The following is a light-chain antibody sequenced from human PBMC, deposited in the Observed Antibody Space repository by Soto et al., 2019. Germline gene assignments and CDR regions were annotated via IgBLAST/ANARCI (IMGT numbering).Light chain of an antibody. CDR1: QSVSSN. CDR2: GAS. Sequence: EIVMRNSPVTLSVSRGERAPLSCSPSQSVSSNLAWYQQKPGQAPRLLIYGASTRATGIPARFSGSGSGTEFTLTISSLQSEDFAVYYCQQYNNWPPWTFGQGTKVDIK. J-gene: IGKJ1*01. CDR3: QQYNNWPPWT. V-gene: IGKV3-15*01.